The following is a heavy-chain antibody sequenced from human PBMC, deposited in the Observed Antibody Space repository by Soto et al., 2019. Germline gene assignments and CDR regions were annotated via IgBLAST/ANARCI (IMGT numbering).Heavy chain of an antibody. CDR3: AVYYGDYGGVDY. CDR1: GGSISSYY. V-gene: IGHV4-59*01. Sequence: SETLSLTCTVSGGSISSYYWSWIRQPPGKGLEWIGYIYYSGSTNYNPSLKSRVTISVDTSKNQFSLKLSSVTAADTAVYYCAVYYGDYGGVDYWGQGTLVTVSS. D-gene: IGHD4-17*01. CDR2: IYYSGST. J-gene: IGHJ4*02.